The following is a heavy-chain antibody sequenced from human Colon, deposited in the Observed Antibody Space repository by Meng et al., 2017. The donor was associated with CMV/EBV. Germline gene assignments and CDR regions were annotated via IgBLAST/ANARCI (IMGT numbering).Heavy chain of an antibody. CDR3: ARDHSLYGMDV. J-gene: IGHJ6*02. CDR2: TYYTGSS. CDR1: GYSISSGYY. D-gene: IGHD2-15*01. V-gene: IGHV4-61*01. Sequence: GSLRLSCSVSGYSISSGYYWAWIRQPPGKGLEWIAYTYYTGSSNYNPSLKSRVTISLDTSKNQFSLNLSSVTAADTAVYYCARDHSLYGMDVWGQGTTVTVSS.